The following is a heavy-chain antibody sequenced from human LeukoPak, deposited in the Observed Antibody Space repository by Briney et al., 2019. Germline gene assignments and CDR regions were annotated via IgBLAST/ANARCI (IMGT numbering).Heavy chain of an antibody. CDR1: GFTFSSYA. J-gene: IGHJ6*03. V-gene: IGHV3-23*01. CDR3: AKGITIFGVVTPYYYYMDV. CDR2: ISGSGGST. Sequence: GGPLRLSCAASGFTFSSYAMSWVRQAPGKGLEWVSAISGSGGSTYYADSVKGRFTISRDNSKNTLYLQMNSLRAEDTAVYYCAKGITIFGVVTPYYYYMDVWGKGTTVTVSS. D-gene: IGHD3-3*01.